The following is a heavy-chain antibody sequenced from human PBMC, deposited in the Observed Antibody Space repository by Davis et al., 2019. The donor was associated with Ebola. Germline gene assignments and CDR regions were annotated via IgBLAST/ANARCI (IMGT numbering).Heavy chain of an antibody. Sequence: GSLRLSCVASGFRFSSYVMGWVRQPPGKGLEWIGDIYHSENTNYNPSLKSRVTISVDKSKNQFSLKLTSVTAADTAFYYCARDVTVGTTPYLYGMDIWGQGTTVTVSS. J-gene: IGHJ6*02. CDR3: ARDVTVGTTPYLYGMDI. D-gene: IGHD1-26*01. CDR2: IYHSENT. CDR1: GFRFSSYV. V-gene: IGHV4-4*02.